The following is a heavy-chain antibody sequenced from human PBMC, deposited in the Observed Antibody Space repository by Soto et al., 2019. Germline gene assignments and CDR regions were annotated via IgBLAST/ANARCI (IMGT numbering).Heavy chain of an antibody. J-gene: IGHJ6*03. CDR2: IKQDGSEK. D-gene: IGHD1-7*01. CDR1: GFTFSSYW. Sequence: GGSLRLSCAASGFTFSSYWMSWVRQAPGKGLEWVANIKQDGSEKYYVDSVKGRFTISRDNAKNSLYLQMNSLRAEDTAVYYCARAKVTGTTFLHYYYYYYMDVWGKGTTVTVSS. V-gene: IGHV3-7*01. CDR3: ARAKVTGTTFLHYYYYYYMDV.